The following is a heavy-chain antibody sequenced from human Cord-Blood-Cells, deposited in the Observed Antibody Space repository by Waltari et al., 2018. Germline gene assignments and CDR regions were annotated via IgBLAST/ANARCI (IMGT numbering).Heavy chain of an antibody. CDR1: GGSFSGYY. V-gene: IGHV4-34*01. CDR3: ARRGTYCSGGSCYSWFDP. J-gene: IGHJ5*02. CDR2: INHSGST. Sequence: QVQLQQWGAGLLKPSETLSLTCAVYGGSFSGYYWSWIRQPTGKGLEWIGEINHSGSTNYNPSLKSRVTISVDTSKNQFSLKLSSVTAADTAVYYCARRGTYCSGGSCYSWFDPWGQGTLVTVSS. D-gene: IGHD2-15*01.